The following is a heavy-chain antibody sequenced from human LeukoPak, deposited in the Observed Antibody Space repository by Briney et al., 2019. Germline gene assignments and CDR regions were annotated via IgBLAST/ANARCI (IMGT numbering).Heavy chain of an antibody. CDR2: ISGSGGNT. Sequence: PGGSLRLSCAASGFTFRSYDMNWVRQAPGKGLECVSTISGSGGNTHYADSVKGRFTISRDNSKNLVYLQMNSLRDEDTAVYYCSKGRWGDTWGQGTLVTVSS. CDR1: GFTFRSYD. CDR3: SKGRWGDT. D-gene: IGHD3-16*01. J-gene: IGHJ4*02. V-gene: IGHV3-23*01.